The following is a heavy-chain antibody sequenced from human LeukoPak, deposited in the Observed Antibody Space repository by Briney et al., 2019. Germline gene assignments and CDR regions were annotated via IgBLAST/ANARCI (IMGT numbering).Heavy chain of an antibody. CDR3: AKAPQGYYDSGAYYY. V-gene: IGHV3-23*01. CDR2: ISGSGGST. Sequence: GGSLRLSCAASGSTFSTYAMSWVRQAPGKGLEWVSAISGSGGSTYYADSVKGRFTISRDNSKNTLCLQMNSLRAADTAVYYCAKAPQGYYDSGAYYYWGQGTLVTVSS. J-gene: IGHJ4*02. CDR1: GSTFSTYA. D-gene: IGHD3-22*01.